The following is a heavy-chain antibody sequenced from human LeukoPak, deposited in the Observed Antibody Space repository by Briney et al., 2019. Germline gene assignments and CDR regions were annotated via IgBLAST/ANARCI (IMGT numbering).Heavy chain of an antibody. CDR2: ISGSGGST. CDR3: AKDQGYSSSSRIFDH. Sequence: PGGSLRLSCAASGFTFSSYAMSWVRQAPGKGLEWVSAISGSGGSTYYADSVKGRFTISRDNSKNTLYLQMNSLRAEDTAVYYCAKDQGYSSSSRIFDHWGQGTLVTVSS. V-gene: IGHV3-23*01. D-gene: IGHD6-13*01. CDR1: GFTFSSYA. J-gene: IGHJ4*02.